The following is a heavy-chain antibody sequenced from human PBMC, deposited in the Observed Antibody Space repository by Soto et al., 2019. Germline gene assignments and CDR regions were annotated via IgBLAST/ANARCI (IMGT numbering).Heavy chain of an antibody. Sequence: GVSLRRSCAASGFTFSSYAMSWVRQAPGKGLEWVSAISGSGGSTYYAYSVKGRFTVSRDNSKNTLYLQMNSLSAEDTAVYHCEQASRSDGPNWFAHWGQGTLVTVS. CDR3: EQASRSDGPNWFAH. CDR2: ISGSGGST. CDR1: GFTFSSYA. J-gene: IGHJ5*02. V-gene: IGHV3-23*01.